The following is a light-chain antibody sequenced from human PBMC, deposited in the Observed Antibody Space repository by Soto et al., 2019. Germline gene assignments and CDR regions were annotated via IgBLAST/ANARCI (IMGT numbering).Light chain of an antibody. CDR1: QSISNW. V-gene: IGKV1-5*02. J-gene: IGKJ1*01. Sequence: DIHITQSPATLSASVGDRVTIICRASQSISNWLAWYQQKPGTSPKLLIFDASTLESGVPSRFGGSGSGTEFTLTISSLQPDDFATYYCQQYNSYSFGQGTKVDI. CDR2: DAS. CDR3: QQYNSYS.